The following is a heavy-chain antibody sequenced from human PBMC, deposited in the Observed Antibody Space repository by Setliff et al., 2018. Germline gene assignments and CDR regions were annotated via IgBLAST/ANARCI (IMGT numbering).Heavy chain of an antibody. D-gene: IGHD3-9*01. V-gene: IGHV1-8*01. CDR2: MNPNSGNT. CDR1: GYTFTSYD. J-gene: IGHJ3*02. Sequence: GASVKVSCKASGYTFTSYDINWVRQATGQGLEWMGWMNPNSGNTGYAQKFQGRVTMTRNTSISTAYMKLSSLRSEDTAVYYCARGRYHYDILTGYSTNDAFDIWGQGTIVTVSS. CDR3: ARGRYHYDILTGYSTNDAFDI.